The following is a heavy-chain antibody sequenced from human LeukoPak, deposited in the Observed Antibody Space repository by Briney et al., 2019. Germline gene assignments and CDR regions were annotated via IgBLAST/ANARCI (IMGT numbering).Heavy chain of an antibody. CDR1: GISFTDYS. CDR2: ISSRGRYI. V-gene: IGHV3-21*04. CDR3: ARRRDSGSLQHFDY. Sequence: WGSLRLSCAASGISFTDYSMNWVRQTPGRGLEWVAGISSRGRYIYYADSMYGRFTISRDNARNSLFLQMNSLRAEDTAVYYCARRRDSGSLQHFDYWGQGTLVTVSS. J-gene: IGHJ4*02. D-gene: IGHD1-26*01.